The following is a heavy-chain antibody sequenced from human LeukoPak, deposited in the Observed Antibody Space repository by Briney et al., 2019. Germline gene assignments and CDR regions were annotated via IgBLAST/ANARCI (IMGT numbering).Heavy chain of an antibody. V-gene: IGHV3-11*01. D-gene: IGHD2-21*02. CDR1: GFTFSDYY. CDR3: ARSAYCGGDCYYYFDY. Sequence: GGSLRLSCAASGFTFSDYYMSWIRQAPGKGLEWVSYISSSGSTIYYADSVKGRFTISRDNAKNSLNLQMNSLRAEDTAVYYCARSAYCGGDCYYYFDYWGQGTLVTVSS. CDR2: ISSSGSTI. J-gene: IGHJ4*02.